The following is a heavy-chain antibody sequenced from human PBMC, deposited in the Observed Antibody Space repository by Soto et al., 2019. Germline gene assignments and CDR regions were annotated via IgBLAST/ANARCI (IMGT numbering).Heavy chain of an antibody. Sequence: SRSTIYYADSVKGRFTVSRDNARDSLYLQMNSLRAEDTAVYYCARLGQFDYWGQGTLVTVSS. D-gene: IGHD7-27*01. V-gene: IGHV3-11*01. J-gene: IGHJ4*02. CDR3: ARLGQFDY. CDR2: SRSTI.